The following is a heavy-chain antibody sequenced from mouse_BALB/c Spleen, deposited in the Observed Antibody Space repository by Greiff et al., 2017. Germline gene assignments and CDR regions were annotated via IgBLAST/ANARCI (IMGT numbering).Heavy chain of an antibody. D-gene: IGHD4-1*01. V-gene: IGHV6-3*01. CDR1: GFTFSSYW. CDR2: IRLKSDNYAT. CDR3: TAGTGAMDY. J-gene: IGHJ4*01. Sequence: EVKLEESGGGLVQPGGSMKLSCVASGFTFSSYWMSWVRQSPEKGLEWVAEIRLKSDNYATHYAESVKGKFTISRDDSKSRLYLQMNSLRAEDTGIYYCTAGTGAMDYWGQGTSVTVSS.